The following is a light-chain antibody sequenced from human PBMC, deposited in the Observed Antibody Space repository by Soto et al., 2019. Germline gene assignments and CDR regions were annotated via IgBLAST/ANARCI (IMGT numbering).Light chain of an antibody. CDR2: AAS. J-gene: IGKJ3*01. CDR1: QSISSY. V-gene: IGKV1-39*01. Sequence: DIQMTQSPSSLSASVGDRVTITCRASQSISSYLNWYQQKPGKAPKLLIYAASSLQSGVPSRFSGSGSGTDFTLTNSRLQPEDFATYYWQQSYCTPPLFGPGTKVDIK. CDR3: QQSYCTPPL.